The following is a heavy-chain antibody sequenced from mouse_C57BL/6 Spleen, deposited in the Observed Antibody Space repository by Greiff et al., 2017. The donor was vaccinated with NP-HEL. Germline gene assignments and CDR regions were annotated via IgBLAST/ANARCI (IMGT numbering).Heavy chain of an antibody. CDR3: ARVDFAY. J-gene: IGHJ3*01. CDR1: GFTFSDYY. V-gene: IGHV5-12*01. Sequence: DVKLVESGGGLVQPGGSLKLSCAASGFTFSDYYMYWVRQTPEKRLEWVAYISNGGGSTYYPDTVKGRFTISRDNAKNTLYLQMSRLKSEDTAMYYCARVDFAYWGQGTLVTVSA. CDR2: ISNGGGST.